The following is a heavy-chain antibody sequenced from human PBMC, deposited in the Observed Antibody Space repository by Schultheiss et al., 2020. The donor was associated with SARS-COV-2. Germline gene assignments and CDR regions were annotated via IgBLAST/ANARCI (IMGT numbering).Heavy chain of an antibody. CDR1: GYTFTSYA. Sequence: ASVKVSCKASGYTFTSYAMHWVRQAPGQRLEWMGWSNAGNGNTKYSQEFQGRVTMTRNTSISTAYMELSSLRSEDTAVYYCARGYSNYGRYGMDVWGQGTTVTVSS. V-gene: IGHV1-3*02. D-gene: IGHD4-11*01. CDR3: ARGYSNYGRYGMDV. J-gene: IGHJ6*02. CDR2: SNAGNGNT.